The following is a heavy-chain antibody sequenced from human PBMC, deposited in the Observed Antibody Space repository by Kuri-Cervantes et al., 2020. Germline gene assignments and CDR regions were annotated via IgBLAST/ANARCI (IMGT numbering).Heavy chain of an antibody. CDR3: ARESSTSLALYYYYGMDV. Sequence: GESLKISCAASGFTFSSYGMHWVRQAPGKGLEWVAVIWYDGSNKYYADSVKGRFTISRDNSKNTLYLQMNSLRAEDTAVYYCARESSTSLALYYYYGMDVWGQGTTVTVSS. CDR1: GFTFSSYG. V-gene: IGHV3-33*01. D-gene: IGHD2-2*01. CDR2: IWYDGSNK. J-gene: IGHJ6*02.